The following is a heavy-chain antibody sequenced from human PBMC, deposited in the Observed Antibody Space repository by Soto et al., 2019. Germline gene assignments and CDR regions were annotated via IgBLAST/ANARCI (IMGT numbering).Heavy chain of an antibody. J-gene: IGHJ5*02. CDR1: GFTFLSYS. CDR3: TMPPGIAAALPLDP. Sequence: LRPSCAAAGFTFLSYSMNWVRQAPGKGLEWVSSISSSSSYIYYADSVKGRFTISRDNAKNSLYLQMNSLRAEDTAVYYCTMPPGIAAALPLDPWGQGTLV. CDR2: ISSSSSYI. V-gene: IGHV3-21*01. D-gene: IGHD6-13*01.